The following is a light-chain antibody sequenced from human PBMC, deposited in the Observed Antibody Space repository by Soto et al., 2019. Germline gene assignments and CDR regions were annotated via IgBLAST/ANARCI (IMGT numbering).Light chain of an antibody. CDR3: LQDYNYPRT. CDR1: QGIRND. J-gene: IGKJ2*01. CDR2: AAS. V-gene: IGKV1-6*01. Sequence: AIQMTQSPSSLSASVGDRVTITCRASQGIRNDLGWYQQKPGKAPKLLIYAASSLQSGVPSRFRGSGPGTDFTLTISSLQPEDFATYYCLQDYNYPRTFGQGIKVDIK.